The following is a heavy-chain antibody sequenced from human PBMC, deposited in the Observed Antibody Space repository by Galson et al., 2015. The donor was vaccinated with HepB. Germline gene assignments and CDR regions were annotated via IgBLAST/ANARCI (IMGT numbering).Heavy chain of an antibody. Sequence: SLRLSCAASGFTFIDYYMSWIRQAPGKGLEWVSHISSRSTYIAYADSVKGRFTISRDNAKNSLFLQMNSLRAEDTAVYYCATQKIPYSSSWRDAFDIWGQGTTVTVSS. D-gene: IGHD6-13*01. J-gene: IGHJ3*02. V-gene: IGHV3-11*06. CDR2: ISSRSTYI. CDR3: ATQKIPYSSSWRDAFDI. CDR1: GFTFIDYY.